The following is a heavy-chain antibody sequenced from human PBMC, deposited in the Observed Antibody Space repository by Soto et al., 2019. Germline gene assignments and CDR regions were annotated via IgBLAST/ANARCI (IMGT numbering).Heavy chain of an antibody. CDR3: AREDSIIIPAVSDF. J-gene: IGHJ4*02. CDR1: GFYFNNYG. CDR2: VSKSDYT. V-gene: IGHV3-21*01. Sequence: GGPLRLSCTVSGFYFNNYGINWVRQPPGKGLEWVSSVSKSDYTYYSDSVKGRFTISRDNAKNSVSLQMNSLRAEDTAVYYCAREDSIIIPAVSDFWGQGTLVTVSS. D-gene: IGHD2-2*01.